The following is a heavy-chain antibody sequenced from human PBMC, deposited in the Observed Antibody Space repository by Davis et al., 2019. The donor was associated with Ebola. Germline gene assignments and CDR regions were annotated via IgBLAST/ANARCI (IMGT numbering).Heavy chain of an antibody. CDR3: ARVAPIAAAGPGVYYGMDV. J-gene: IGHJ6*02. V-gene: IGHV3-21*01. CDR2: ISSSSSYI. CDR1: GFTFSSYS. D-gene: IGHD6-13*01. Sequence: GESLKISCAASGFTFSSYSMNWVRQAPGKGLEWVSSISSSSSYIYYADSMKGRFTISRDNAKNSLYLQMNSLRAEDTAVYYCARVAPIAAAGPGVYYGMDVWGQGTTVTVSS.